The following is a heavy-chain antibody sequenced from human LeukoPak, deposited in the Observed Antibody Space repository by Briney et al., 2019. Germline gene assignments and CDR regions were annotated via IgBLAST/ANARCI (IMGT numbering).Heavy chain of an antibody. D-gene: IGHD1-7*01. CDR2: IYSGGST. CDR3: ARDPTTDAFDI. V-gene: IGHV3-53*01. J-gene: IGHJ3*02. Sequence: GGSLRLSCAASGFTFSSNYMSWVRQAPGKGLEWVSVIYSGGSTYYADSVTGRFTISRDNSKNTLYLQMNSLRAEDTAVYYCARDPTTDAFDIWGQGTMVTVSS. CDR1: GFTFSSNY.